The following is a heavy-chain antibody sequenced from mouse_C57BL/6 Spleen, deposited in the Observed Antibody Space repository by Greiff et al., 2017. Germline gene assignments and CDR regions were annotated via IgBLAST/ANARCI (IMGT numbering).Heavy chain of an antibody. CDR1: GYTFTSYW. V-gene: IGHV1-59*01. CDR2: IDPSDSYT. Sequence: VQLQQPGAELVRPGTSVKLSCKASGYTFTSYWMHWVKQRPGQGLEWIGVIDPSDSYTNYNQKFKGKATLTVDTSSSTAYMQISSLTSEDTAVYYCGRRDYEGYFGVWGTGTTVTVYS. D-gene: IGHD1-1*01. CDR3: GRRDYEGYFGV. J-gene: IGHJ1*03.